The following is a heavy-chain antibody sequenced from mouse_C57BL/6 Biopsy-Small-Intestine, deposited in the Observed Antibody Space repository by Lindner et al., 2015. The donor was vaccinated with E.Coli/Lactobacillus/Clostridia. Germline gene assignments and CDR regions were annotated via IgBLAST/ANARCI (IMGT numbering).Heavy chain of an antibody. CDR3: ARYDYDDYAMDY. CDR1: GYSFTDYN. D-gene: IGHD2-4*01. V-gene: IGHV1-39*01. Sequence: VQLQESGPEAVKPGASVRISCKASGYSFTDYNMNWVKQSNGKTLEWIGVINPNYGSANYSQKFKGKATLTVDQSSSTAYMHHNSLTSEDSAVYYCARYDYDDYAMDYWGQGTSVTVSS. J-gene: IGHJ4*01. CDR2: INPNYGSA.